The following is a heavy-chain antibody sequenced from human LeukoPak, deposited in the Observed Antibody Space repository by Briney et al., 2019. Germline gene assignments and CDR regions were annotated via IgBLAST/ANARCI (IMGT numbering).Heavy chain of an antibody. CDR3: AGLGGDIVATTPRAPHHYYYYGMDV. J-gene: IGHJ6*02. CDR2: IYYSGST. CDR1: GGSISSYY. Sequence: SETLSLTCTVSGGSISSYYWSWIRQPPGKGLEWIGYIYYSGSTNYNPSLKSRVTISVGTSKNQFSLKLSSVTAADTAVYYCAGLGGDIVATTPRAPHHYYYYGMDVWGQGTTVTVSS. V-gene: IGHV4-59*01. D-gene: IGHD5-12*01.